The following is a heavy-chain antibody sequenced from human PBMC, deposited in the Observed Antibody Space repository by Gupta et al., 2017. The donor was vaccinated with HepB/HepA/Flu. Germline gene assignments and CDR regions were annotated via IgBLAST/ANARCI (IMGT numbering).Heavy chain of an antibody. CDR1: GFTFSNYE. D-gene: IGHD6-19*01. V-gene: IGHV3-48*03. CDR3: ARDPENSRGSF. J-gene: IGHJ4*02. CDR2: ISAAGRTI. Sequence: EVQLVESGGDLVQPGGSLRLSCAASGFTFSNYEMNWVRQAPGKGPEWVSYISAAGRTIYYADSVRGRFTISRDNAKNSLFLQMRSLRADDTAVYYCARDPENSRGSFWGQGTLVTVSS.